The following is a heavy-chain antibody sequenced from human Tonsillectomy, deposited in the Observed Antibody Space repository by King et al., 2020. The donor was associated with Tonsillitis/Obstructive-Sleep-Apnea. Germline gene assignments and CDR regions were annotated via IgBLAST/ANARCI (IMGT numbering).Heavy chain of an antibody. CDR2: IYWDDDK. J-gene: IGHJ4*02. D-gene: IGHD3-10*01. Sequence: LTLKESGPTLVKPTQTLTLTCTFSGFSLSTSGVGVGWIRQPPGKALEWLARIYWDDDKRYSPSLKSRLTITKDTSKNQVVLTMTNMDPVDTATNYCARSQLLYGSGSYSDYWGQGTLVTVSS. V-gene: IGHV2-5*02. CDR3: ARSQLLYGSGSYSDY. CDR1: GFSLSTSGVG.